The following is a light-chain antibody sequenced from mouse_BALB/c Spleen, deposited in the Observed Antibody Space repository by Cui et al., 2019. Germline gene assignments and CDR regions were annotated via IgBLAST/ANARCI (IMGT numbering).Light chain of an antibody. CDR3: QQYSSYPLT. Sequence: DIVMTQSHKFMSTSVGDRVSITCKASQDVGTAVAWYQQKPGQSPKLLIYWASTRHTGVPDRFTGSGSRTDFTLTISNVQSEDLADYFCQQYSSYPLTFGGGTKLEIK. V-gene: IGKV6-23*01. CDR2: WAS. CDR1: QDVGTA. J-gene: IGKJ1*01.